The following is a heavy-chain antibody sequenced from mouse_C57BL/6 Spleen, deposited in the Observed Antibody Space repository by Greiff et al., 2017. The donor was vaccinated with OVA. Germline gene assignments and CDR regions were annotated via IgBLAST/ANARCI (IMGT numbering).Heavy chain of an antibody. CDR2: IYPGDGDT. J-gene: IGHJ4*01. CDR3: AREDYYGSTYAMDY. D-gene: IGHD1-1*01. Sequence: VQLQQSGAELVKPGASVKISCKASGYAFSSYWMNWVKQRPGKGLEWIGQIYPGDGDTNYNGKFKGKATLTADKSSSTAYMQLSILTSEDSAVYFCAREDYYGSTYAMDYWGQGTSVTVSS. V-gene: IGHV1-80*01. CDR1: GYAFSSYW.